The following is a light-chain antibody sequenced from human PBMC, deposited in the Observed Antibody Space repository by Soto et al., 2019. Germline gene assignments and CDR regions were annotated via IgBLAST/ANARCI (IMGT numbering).Light chain of an antibody. V-gene: IGKV3-11*01. CDR2: NAF. CDR3: QHRNDWPLT. J-gene: IGKJ4*01. CDR1: QNVNNW. Sequence: EIVLTQSPNTLSLSPGERATLSCRASQNVNNWLAWYQQKPGQAPRLLIYNAFSRATGILARFSGSGSGTDFTLTISSLEPEDSAVYYCQHRNDWPLTFGGGTKVEIK.